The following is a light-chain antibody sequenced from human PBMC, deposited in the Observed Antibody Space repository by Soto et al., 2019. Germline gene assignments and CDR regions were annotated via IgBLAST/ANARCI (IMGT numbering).Light chain of an antibody. V-gene: IGKV1-39*01. Sequence: DIQMTQSPSSLSASVGDRVTITCRASQGISTYLKWYQQKPGKAPKLLIYAASSLQSGVTSRFSGSGSETDFTLTISSLQPEDFATYSCQHSTTWKFGQGTKV. CDR2: AAS. CDR1: QGISTY. J-gene: IGKJ1*01. CDR3: QHSTTWK.